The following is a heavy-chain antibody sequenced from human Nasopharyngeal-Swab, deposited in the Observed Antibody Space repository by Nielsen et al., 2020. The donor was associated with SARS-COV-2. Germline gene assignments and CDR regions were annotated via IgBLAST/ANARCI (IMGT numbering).Heavy chain of an antibody. Sequence: GGSLRLSWAASGFTFDDYTMHWVRQAPGKGLEWVSLISWDGGSTYYADSVKGRFTISRDNAKNSLYLQMNSLRAEDTAVYYCARDPRLSFSGYDEEDAFDIWGQGTMVTVSS. CDR2: ISWDGGST. J-gene: IGHJ3*02. CDR1: GFTFDDYT. V-gene: IGHV3-43*01. D-gene: IGHD5-12*01. CDR3: ARDPRLSFSGYDEEDAFDI.